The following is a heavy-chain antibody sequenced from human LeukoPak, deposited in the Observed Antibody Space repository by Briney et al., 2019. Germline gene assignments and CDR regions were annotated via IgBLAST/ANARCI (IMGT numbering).Heavy chain of an antibody. J-gene: IGHJ4*02. D-gene: IGHD2-15*01. CDR3: ARRYCSGSSCHFDY. Sequence: PGGSLRLSCAASGFTFSSYNMNWVRQAPGKGLEWVSYISSSSSTIYYADSVKGRFTISRDNAKNSLYLQMNSRRDEDTAVYYCARRYCSGSSCHFDYWGQGTLVTVSS. CDR1: GFTFSSYN. V-gene: IGHV3-48*02. CDR2: ISSSSSTI.